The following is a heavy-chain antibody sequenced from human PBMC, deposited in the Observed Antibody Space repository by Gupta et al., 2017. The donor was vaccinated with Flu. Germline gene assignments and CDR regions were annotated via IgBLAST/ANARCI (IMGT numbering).Heavy chain of an antibody. J-gene: IGHJ4*02. CDR1: GGSISSSSYY. D-gene: IGHD3-22*01. CDR2: IYYSGST. CDR3: ARLHYDSSGYYIFDY. V-gene: IGHV4-39*01. Sequence: QLQLQESGPGLVKPSETLSLTCTVSGGSISSSSYYWGWIRPPPGKGLEWIGSIYYSGSTYYNPSLKSRVTISVDTSKNQFSLKLSSVTAADTAVYYCARLHYDSSGYYIFDYWGQGTLVTVSS.